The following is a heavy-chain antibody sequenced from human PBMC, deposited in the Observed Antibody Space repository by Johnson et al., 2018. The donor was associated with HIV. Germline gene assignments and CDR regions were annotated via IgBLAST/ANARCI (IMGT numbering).Heavy chain of an antibody. CDR1: GFSFDDYA. J-gene: IGHJ3*02. V-gene: IGHV3-9*01. CDR3: AREAGGPVVPITMVRGVAFDI. D-gene: IGHD3-10*01. CDR2: ISWNSGSV. Sequence: VQLVESGGGLVEPGRSLRLSCAASGFSFDDYAMHWIRKTPGKGLEWVSGISWNSGSVIYVDSVKGRFTISRDNAKNSLYLQMNSLGAEDTAVYYCAREAGGPVVPITMVRGVAFDIWGQGTMVTVSS.